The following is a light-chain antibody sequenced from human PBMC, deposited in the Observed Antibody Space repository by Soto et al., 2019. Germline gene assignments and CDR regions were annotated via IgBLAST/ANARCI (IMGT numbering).Light chain of an antibody. CDR3: CSYGGSRAV. CDR1: SGDVGSHNL. Sequence: QSALTQPASVSGSPGQSITISCTGISGDVGSHNLVSWYQQHPGQAPILMIYEVSKRPLGVSTRFSASKSGNTASLTIFGLQAEDEADYYCCSYGGSRAVFGGGTQLTVL. J-gene: IGLJ7*01. V-gene: IGLV2-23*02. CDR2: EVS.